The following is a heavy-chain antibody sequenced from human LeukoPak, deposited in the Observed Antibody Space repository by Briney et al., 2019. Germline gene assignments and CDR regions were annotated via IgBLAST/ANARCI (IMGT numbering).Heavy chain of an antibody. CDR2: INPKSGGT. CDR3: ARVPMRLFYDNINYLDY. V-gene: IGHV1-2*02. Sequence: GASVKVSCKTSGYTFTGYFIHWVRQARGQGLEWMGWINPKSGGTHYAHKFQGRDTMTREASISTASMELRSLRSDDTAVYYCARVPMRLFYDNINYLDYWGQGTLVTVSS. CDR1: GYTFTGYF. J-gene: IGHJ4*02. D-gene: IGHD2/OR15-2a*01.